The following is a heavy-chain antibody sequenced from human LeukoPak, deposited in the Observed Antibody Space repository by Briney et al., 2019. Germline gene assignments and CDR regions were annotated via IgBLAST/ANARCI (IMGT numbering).Heavy chain of an antibody. J-gene: IGHJ6*03. Sequence: RSGGSLRLSCAASGFTFDDYGMSWVRQAPGKGLEWVSGINWNGGSTGYADSVKGRFTISRDNAKNSLYLQMNSLRAEDTALYYCARVPGAAAEYYYYYYYMDVWGKGTTVTVSS. D-gene: IGHD2-2*01. CDR3: ARVPGAAAEYYYYYYYMDV. CDR1: GFTFDDYG. CDR2: INWNGGST. V-gene: IGHV3-20*04.